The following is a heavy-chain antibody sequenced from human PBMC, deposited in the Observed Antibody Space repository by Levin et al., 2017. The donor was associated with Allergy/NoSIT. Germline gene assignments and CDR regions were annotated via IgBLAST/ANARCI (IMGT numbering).Heavy chain of an antibody. CDR3: AREVQDGVDTNWFDP. J-gene: IGHJ5*02. CDR1: GGSISSGDYY. Sequence: PSETLSLTCTVSGGSISSGDYYWSWIRQPPGKGLEWIGYIYYSGSTYYNPSLKSRVTISVDTSKNQFSLKLSSVTAADTAVYYCAREVQDGVDTNWFDPWGQGTLVTVSS. V-gene: IGHV4-30-4*01. D-gene: IGHD5-18*01. CDR2: IYYSGST.